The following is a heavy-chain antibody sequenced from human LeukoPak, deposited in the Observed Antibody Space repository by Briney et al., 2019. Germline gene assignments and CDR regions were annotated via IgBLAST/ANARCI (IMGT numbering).Heavy chain of an antibody. D-gene: IGHD6-13*01. Sequence: GGSVRLSCAASGFTFSSYGMHWVREAPGKGLEWVAFIRYDGSNKYYADSVKGRFTISRDNSKNTLYLQMNSLRAEDTAVYYCAKDEQGQQLEFYYFDYWGQGTLVTVSS. CDR3: AKDEQGQQLEFYYFDY. CDR1: GFTFSSYG. J-gene: IGHJ4*02. CDR2: IRYDGSNK. V-gene: IGHV3-30*02.